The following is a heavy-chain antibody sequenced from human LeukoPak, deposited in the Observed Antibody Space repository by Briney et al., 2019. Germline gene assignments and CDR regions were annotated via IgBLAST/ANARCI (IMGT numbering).Heavy chain of an antibody. D-gene: IGHD6-13*01. CDR1: GYTFTSYD. CDR2: MNPNSGNT. Sequence: GASVKVPCKASGYTFTSYDINWVRQATGQGLEWMGWMNPNSGNTGYAQKFQGRVTITRNTSISTAYMELSSPRSEDTAVYYCARVGIAAAGIDYWGQGTLVTVSS. CDR3: ARVGIAAAGIDY. J-gene: IGHJ4*02. V-gene: IGHV1-8*03.